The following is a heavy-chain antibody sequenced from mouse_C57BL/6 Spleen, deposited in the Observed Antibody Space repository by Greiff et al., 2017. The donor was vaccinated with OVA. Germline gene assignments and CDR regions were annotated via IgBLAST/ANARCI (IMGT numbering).Heavy chain of an antibody. CDR2: ISSGGDYI. D-gene: IGHD1-1*01. CDR1: GFTFSSYA. CDR3: TRDRTTVVDAMDY. Sequence: EVKLEESGEGLVKPGGSLKLSCAASGFTFSSYAMSWVRQTPEKRLEWVAYISSGGDYIYYADTVKGRFTISRDNARNTLYLQMSSLKSEDTAMYYCTRDRTTVVDAMDYWGQGTSVTVSS. V-gene: IGHV5-9-1*02. J-gene: IGHJ4*01.